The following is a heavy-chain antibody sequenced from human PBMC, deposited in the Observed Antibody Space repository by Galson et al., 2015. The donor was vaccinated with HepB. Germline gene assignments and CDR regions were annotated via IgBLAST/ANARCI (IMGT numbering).Heavy chain of an antibody. V-gene: IGHV3-30*18. CDR2: VSYDGSAT. CDR1: GFTFRTAW. CDR3: AKQGPGTVEF. D-gene: IGHD2-8*02. J-gene: IGHJ3*01. Sequence: SLRLSCAASGFTFRTAWMSWVRQAPGKGLEWVTLVSYDGSATYYSASVKGRFTISRDNSKNTLYLQMNSLRDEDTAVYYCAKQGPGTVEFWGQGTMVSVSS.